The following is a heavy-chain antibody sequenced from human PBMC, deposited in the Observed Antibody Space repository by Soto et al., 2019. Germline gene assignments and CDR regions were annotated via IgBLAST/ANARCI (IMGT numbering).Heavy chain of an antibody. V-gene: IGHV3-30*03. J-gene: IGHJ4*02. Sequence: QVQLVESGGGVVQPGRSLRLSCAASGFTFSSYGMHWVRQAPGKGLEWVAVISYDGSNKYYADSVKSRFTISRDNSKNTLYLQMNSLRAEDTAVYYCAMPMTTDSYWGQGTLVTVSS. CDR3: AMPMTTDSY. CDR2: ISYDGSNK. CDR1: GFTFSSYG. D-gene: IGHD4-17*01.